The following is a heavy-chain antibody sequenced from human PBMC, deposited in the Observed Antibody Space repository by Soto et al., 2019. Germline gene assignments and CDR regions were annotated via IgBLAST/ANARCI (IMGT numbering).Heavy chain of an antibody. V-gene: IGHV4-34*01. CDR3: ARGGVDTAMVNGFPKLFDY. Sequence: SETLSLTCAVYGGSFSGYYWSWIRQPPGKGLEWIGEINHSGSTNYNPSLKSRVTISVDTSKNQFSLKLSSVTAADTAVYYCARGGVDTAMVNGFPKLFDYWGQGTLVTVSS. CDR1: GGSFSGYY. J-gene: IGHJ4*02. D-gene: IGHD5-18*01. CDR2: INHSGST.